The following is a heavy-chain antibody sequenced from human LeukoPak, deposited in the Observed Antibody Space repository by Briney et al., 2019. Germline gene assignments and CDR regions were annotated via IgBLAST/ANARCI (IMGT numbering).Heavy chain of an antibody. D-gene: IGHD3-10*01. CDR1: GFTLSSYW. Sequence: PGGSLRLPCAASGFTLSSYWMHWVRQAPGKGLVWVSRIYSDGSRTSYADDVKGRFTISGDNAKNTLYLQMNSLRAEDTAVYYCARLRAGTYYSYGMDVWGQGTTVTVSS. CDR3: ARLRAGTYYSYGMDV. V-gene: IGHV3-74*01. J-gene: IGHJ6*02. CDR2: IYSDGSRT.